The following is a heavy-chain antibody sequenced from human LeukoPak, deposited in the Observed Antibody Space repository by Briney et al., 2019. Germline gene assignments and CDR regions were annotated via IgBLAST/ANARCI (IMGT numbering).Heavy chain of an antibody. Sequence: GGSLRLSCAASGFTFSSYAMHWVRQAPGKGLEWVAVISYDGSNKYYADSVKGRFTISRDNSKNTLYLQMNSLRAEDTAVYYCARGLTVGGDIVLMVYAQWDYWGQGTLVTVSS. D-gene: IGHD2-8*01. CDR2: ISYDGSNK. V-gene: IGHV3-30-3*01. CDR3: ARGLTVGGDIVLMVYAQWDY. J-gene: IGHJ4*02. CDR1: GFTFSSYA.